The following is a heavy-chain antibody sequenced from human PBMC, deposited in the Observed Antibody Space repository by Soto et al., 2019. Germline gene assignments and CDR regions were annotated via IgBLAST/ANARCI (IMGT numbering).Heavy chain of an antibody. CDR1: GYTFTSDG. V-gene: IGHV1-18*04. CDR3: ARGGSGSYSQNWFDP. Sequence: GASVKVSCKASGYTFTSDGISWVRQAPGQGLEWMGWISAYNGNTNYAQKLQGRVTMTTDTSTSTAYMELRSLRSDDAAVYYCARGGSGSYSQNWFDPWGQGTLVTVSS. CDR2: ISAYNGNT. J-gene: IGHJ5*02. D-gene: IGHD3-10*01.